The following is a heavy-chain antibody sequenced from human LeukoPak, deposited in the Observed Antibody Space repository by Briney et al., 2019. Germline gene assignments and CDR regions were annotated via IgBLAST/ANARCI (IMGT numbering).Heavy chain of an antibody. CDR2: INRSGST. D-gene: IGHD2-2*02. CDR3: ATITNIVVVPAAIRRDGMDV. V-gene: IGHV4-34*01. CDR1: GGSFSGYY. J-gene: IGHJ6*02. Sequence: PSETLSLTCAVYGGSFSGYYWSWIRQPPGKGLEWIGEINRSGSTNYNPSLKSRVTISIDTSKYQFSLKLSSVTAADTAVYYCATITNIVVVPAAIRRDGMDVWGQGTTVTVSS.